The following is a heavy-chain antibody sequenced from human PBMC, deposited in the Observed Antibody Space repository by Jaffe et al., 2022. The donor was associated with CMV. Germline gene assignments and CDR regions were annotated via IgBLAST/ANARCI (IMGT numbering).Heavy chain of an antibody. CDR2: LSADGGST. CDR1: GFTFSNFA. Sequence: EVQLLESGGGFVQPGGSLRLSCAASGFTFSNFAMNWVRQAPRKGLEWVSTLSADGGSTYYADSVKGRFTISRDNSKNTLYLQMNSLRAEDTAVYYCAKWDDSAAAGTYDYWGQGTLVTVSS. CDR3: AKWDDSAAAGTYDY. D-gene: IGHD6-13*01. V-gene: IGHV3-23*01. J-gene: IGHJ4*02.